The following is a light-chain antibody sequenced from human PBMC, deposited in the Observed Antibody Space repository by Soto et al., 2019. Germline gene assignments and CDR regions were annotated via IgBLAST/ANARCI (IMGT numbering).Light chain of an antibody. CDR2: GAS. V-gene: IGKV3-15*01. Sequence: EIGMTQSPATLSVSPGERATLSCRASQSVGSKLAGYQQKPGQAPRLLIYGASTRATGIPARFSGSGSGTEFTLALSSLQSEDFAVYYGQQYNNRPPLTFGGGTKVEIK. J-gene: IGKJ4*01. CDR3: QQYNNRPPLT. CDR1: QSVGSK.